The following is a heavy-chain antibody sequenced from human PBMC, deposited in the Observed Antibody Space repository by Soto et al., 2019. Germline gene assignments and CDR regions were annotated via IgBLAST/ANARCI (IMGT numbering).Heavy chain of an antibody. J-gene: IGHJ6*02. V-gene: IGHV4-39*07. Sequence: PSETLSLTCTVTGDSISSRSYYWGWIRQPPGKGLEWIGSIYYSGSTYNNPSLKSRVTISVDTSKNQFSLKLSSVTAADTAVYYCARVGREPFAYYGMDVWGQGTTVTVSS. CDR2: IYYSGST. D-gene: IGHD1-26*01. CDR3: ARVGREPFAYYGMDV. CDR1: GDSISSRSYY.